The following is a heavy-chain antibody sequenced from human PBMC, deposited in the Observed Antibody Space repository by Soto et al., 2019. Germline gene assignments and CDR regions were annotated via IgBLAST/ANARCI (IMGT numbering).Heavy chain of an antibody. J-gene: IGHJ3*02. CDR3: ASRAYSSSRTNAFDI. CDR2: INHSGST. Sequence: SETLSLTCAVYGGSFSGYYWSWIRQPPGKGLEWIGEINHSGSTNYNPSLKSRVTISVDTSKNQFSPKLSPVTAADTAVYYCASRAYSSSRTNAFDIWGQGTMVTVAS. V-gene: IGHV4-34*01. CDR1: GGSFSGYY. D-gene: IGHD6-6*01.